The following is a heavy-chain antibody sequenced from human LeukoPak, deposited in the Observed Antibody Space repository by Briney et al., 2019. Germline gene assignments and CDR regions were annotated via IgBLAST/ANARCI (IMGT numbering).Heavy chain of an antibody. Sequence: ASETLSLTCAVYGGSFSGYYWSWIRQPPGKGLEWIGEINHSGSTNYNPSLKSRVTISVDTSKNQFSLKLSSVTAADTAVYYCARGPTARYCSGGSCYSRKNWFDPWGQGTLVTVSS. J-gene: IGHJ5*02. CDR3: ARGPTARYCSGGSCYSRKNWFDP. V-gene: IGHV4-34*01. CDR2: INHSGST. CDR1: GGSFSGYY. D-gene: IGHD2-15*01.